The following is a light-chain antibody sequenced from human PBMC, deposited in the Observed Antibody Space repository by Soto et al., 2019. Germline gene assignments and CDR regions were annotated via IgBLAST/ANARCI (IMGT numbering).Light chain of an antibody. J-gene: IGKJ5*01. CDR3: QQRST. CDR2: DAS. CDR1: QSVSSY. V-gene: IGKV3-11*01. Sequence: EIVLTQSPATLSLSPGERATLPCRASQSVSSYLAWYQQKPGQAPRLLIYDASNRATGIPARFSGSGSGTDFTLTISSLEPEDFAVYYCQQRSTFGQGTRLEI.